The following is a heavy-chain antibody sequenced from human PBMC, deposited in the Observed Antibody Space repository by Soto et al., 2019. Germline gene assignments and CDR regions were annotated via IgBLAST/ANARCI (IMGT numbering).Heavy chain of an antibody. CDR2: ISFDGNNK. Sequence: ESGGGVVQPGRSLRLSCAVSGFTFSSYAMHWVRQAPGKGLEWVAVISFDGNNKYYADSVKGRFAISRDNSKNTLYLQMNSLRVEDTAMYFCASDYYDSSGHYYFAYWGQGTLVTVSS. D-gene: IGHD3-22*01. V-gene: IGHV3-30*09. J-gene: IGHJ4*02. CDR3: ASDYYDSSGHYYFAY. CDR1: GFTFSSYA.